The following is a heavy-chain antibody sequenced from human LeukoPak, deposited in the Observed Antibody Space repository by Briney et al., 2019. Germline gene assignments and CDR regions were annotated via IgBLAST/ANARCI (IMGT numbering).Heavy chain of an antibody. J-gene: IGHJ4*02. CDR2: IKQDGSDK. V-gene: IGHV3-7*01. D-gene: IGHD6-19*01. CDR1: GFTFSSYW. Sequence: GGSLRLSCAASGFTFSSYWMTWVRQAPGKGLEWVANIKQDGSDKYYVDSVKGRFTISRDNAKNSLYLQMNSLRVEDTAVYYCASSPMAVEGHYWGQGTLVTVSS. CDR3: ASSPMAVEGHY.